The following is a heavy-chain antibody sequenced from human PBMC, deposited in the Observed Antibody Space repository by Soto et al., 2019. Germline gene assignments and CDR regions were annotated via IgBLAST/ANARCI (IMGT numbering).Heavy chain of an antibody. CDR2: IYPGDSDT. J-gene: IGHJ4*02. CDR3: ARHATYYDILSGYYFDY. Sequence: GESLKISCNGSGYSFTIYNIGLVRQMPGKGLDWMGIIYPGDSDTRYSPSFQGQVTISADKSTSTAYLQWSSLKASDTAMYYCARHATYYDILSGYYFDYWGQGTLVTVSS. V-gene: IGHV5-51*01. D-gene: IGHD3-9*01. CDR1: GYSFTIYN.